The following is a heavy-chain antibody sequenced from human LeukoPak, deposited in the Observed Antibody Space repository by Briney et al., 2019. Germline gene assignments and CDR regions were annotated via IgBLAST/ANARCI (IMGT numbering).Heavy chain of an antibody. CDR3: ARGSHTVINRYYMDV. CDR1: GFTFSSYG. J-gene: IGHJ6*03. V-gene: IGHV3-33*01. CDR2: IWYDGSNK. Sequence: GRSLRLSCAASGFTFSSYGMDWVRQAPGKGLEWVAVIWYDGSNKYYADSVKGRFTISRDNSKNTLYLQMNSLRAEDTAVYYCARGSHTVINRYYMDVWGKGTTVTVSS.